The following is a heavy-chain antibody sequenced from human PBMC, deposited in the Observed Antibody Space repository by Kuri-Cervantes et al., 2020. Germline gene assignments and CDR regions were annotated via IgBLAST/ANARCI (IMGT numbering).Heavy chain of an antibody. V-gene: IGHV1-69*13. CDR2: IIPIFGTA. CDR1: GGTFSSYA. J-gene: IGHJ4*02. Sequence: SVKVSCKASGGTFSSYAISWVRQAPGQGLEWMGGIIPIFGTANYAQKFQGRVTITADESTSTAYMELRSLQSDDTAVYYCARADYFDFWGQGTLVTVSS. CDR3: ARADYFDF.